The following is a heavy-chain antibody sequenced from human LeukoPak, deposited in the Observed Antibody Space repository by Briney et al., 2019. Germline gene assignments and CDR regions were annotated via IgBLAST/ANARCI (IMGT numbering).Heavy chain of an antibody. CDR3: AKRGSYDFDY. D-gene: IGHD1-26*01. CDR1: GFTFSSCA. CDR2: ISGSGGST. J-gene: IGHJ4*02. Sequence: PGGSLRLSCAASGFTFSSCAMSWVRQAPGKGLEWGSTISGSGGSTYYADSVKGRFTISRDNSKNTLYLQMNSLRAEDTAVYYCAKRGSYDFDYWGQGTLVTVSS. V-gene: IGHV3-23*01.